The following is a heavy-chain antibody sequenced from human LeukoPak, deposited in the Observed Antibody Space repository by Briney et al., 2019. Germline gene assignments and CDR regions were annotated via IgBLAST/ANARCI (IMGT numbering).Heavy chain of an antibody. V-gene: IGHV4-4*02. CDR3: ARAYSGILRRFDP. CDR2: IYHSGST. CDR1: GGSISSSNW. J-gene: IGHJ5*02. D-gene: IGHD6-13*01. Sequence: PSGTLSLTCAVSGGSISSSNWWGWVRQPPGKGLEWIGEIYHSGSTNYNPSLKSRVTISVDKSKNQFSLKLSSVTAADTAVYYCARAYSGILRRFDPWGQGTLVTVSS.